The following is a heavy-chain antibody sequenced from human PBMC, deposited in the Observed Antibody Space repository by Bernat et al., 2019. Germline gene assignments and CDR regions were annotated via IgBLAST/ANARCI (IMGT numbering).Heavy chain of an antibody. Sequence: EMQLVESGGDLVKPGGSLRLSCAVSGFTFNNAWMNWVRQAPGKGLEWVGRIKSKIDGGTTDYAAPVKGRFTISRDDSKNTLYLQMNSMKTEDTAMYYCNTYDDSGFSLEYWGQGTLVSVSS. J-gene: IGHJ4*02. V-gene: IGHV3-15*07. CDR2: IKSKIDGGTT. D-gene: IGHD3-22*01. CDR1: GFTFNNAW. CDR3: NTYDDSGFSLEY.